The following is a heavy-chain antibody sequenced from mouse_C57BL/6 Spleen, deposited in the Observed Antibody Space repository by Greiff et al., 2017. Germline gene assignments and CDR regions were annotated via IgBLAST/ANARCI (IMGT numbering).Heavy chain of an antibody. Sequence: QVQLQQSGAELVMPGASVKLSCKASGYTFTSYWMHWVKQRPGQGLEWIGEINPCDSYTNYNQKFKGKSTLTVDKSSSTAYMQLSSLTSEDSAVYFYAWASAISTVVAFDDWGQGTTLTVSS. CDR2: INPCDSYT. CDR3: AWASAISTVVAFDD. D-gene: IGHD1-1*01. CDR1: GYTFTSYW. V-gene: IGHV1-69*01. J-gene: IGHJ2*01.